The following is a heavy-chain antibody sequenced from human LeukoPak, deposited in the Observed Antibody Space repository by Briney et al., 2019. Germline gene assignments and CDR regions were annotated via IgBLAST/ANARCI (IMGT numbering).Heavy chain of an antibody. J-gene: IGHJ4*02. Sequence: GGSLRLSCAASGFTFSSYAMSWVRQAPGKGLEWVSAISGSGGSTYDADSVKGRFTISRDNSKNTLYLQMNSLRAEDTAVYYCAKQISSSFFDDYFDYWGQGTLVTVSS. D-gene: IGHD6-13*01. CDR2: ISGSGGST. V-gene: IGHV3-23*01. CDR1: GFTFSSYA. CDR3: AKQISSSFFDDYFDY.